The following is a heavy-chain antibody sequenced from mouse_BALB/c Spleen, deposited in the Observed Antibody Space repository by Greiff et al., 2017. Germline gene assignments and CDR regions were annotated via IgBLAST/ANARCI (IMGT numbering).Heavy chain of an antibody. Sequence: EVKLEESGPGLVKPSQSLSLTCSVTGYSITSGYYWNWIRQFPGNKLEWMGYISYDGSNNYNPSLKNRISITRDTSKNQFFLKLNSVTTEDTATYYCARVRDRYEMDYWGQGTSVTVSS. V-gene: IGHV3-6*02. CDR1: GYSITSGYY. CDR3: ARVRDRYEMDY. D-gene: IGHD2-14*01. CDR2: ISYDGSN. J-gene: IGHJ4*01.